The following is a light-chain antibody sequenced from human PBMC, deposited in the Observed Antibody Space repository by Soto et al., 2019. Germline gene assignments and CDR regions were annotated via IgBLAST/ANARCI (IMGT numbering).Light chain of an antibody. CDR3: QQRSDWS. Sequence: EIVLTQSPATLSLSPGERANLSCRASQSISSYLAWYQQKPGQAPRLLIYGASNSATGIPARFSGSGSGTDFTLTISSLEPEDIAVYYCQQRSDWSFGQGTKLEIK. CDR1: QSISSY. V-gene: IGKV3-11*01. CDR2: GAS. J-gene: IGKJ2*01.